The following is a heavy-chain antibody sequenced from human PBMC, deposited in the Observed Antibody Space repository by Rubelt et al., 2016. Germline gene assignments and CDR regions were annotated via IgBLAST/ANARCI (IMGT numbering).Heavy chain of an antibody. V-gene: IGHV4-34*01. CDR2: INHSGRT. D-gene: IGHD6-19*01. CDR1: GGSFSGYY. CDR3: ASQRGYSRGRH. J-gene: IGHJ4*02. Sequence: QVQLQQWGAGLLKPSETLSLTCAVYGGSFSGYYWNWIRQPPGKGLEWIGDINHSGRTNYNQSLKSRVTMSVDTSKDQFSLTLIAVTAADTAVYYCASQRGYSRGRHWGQGTLVTVSS.